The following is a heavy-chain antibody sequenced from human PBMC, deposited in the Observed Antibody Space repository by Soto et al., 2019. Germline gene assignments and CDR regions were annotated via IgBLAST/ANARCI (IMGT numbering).Heavy chain of an antibody. V-gene: IGHV1-8*01. D-gene: IGHD2-2*03. J-gene: IGHJ6*03. Sequence: ASVKVSCKASGYTFTSYDINWVRQATGQGLEWMGWMNPNSGNTGYAQKFQGRVTMTRNTSISTAYMELSSLRSEDTAVYYCAREAVLLDIVVVPAAPYVEDYYYYMDVWGKGTTVTVSS. CDR3: AREAVLLDIVVVPAAPYVEDYYYYMDV. CDR1: GYTFTSYD. CDR2: MNPNSGNT.